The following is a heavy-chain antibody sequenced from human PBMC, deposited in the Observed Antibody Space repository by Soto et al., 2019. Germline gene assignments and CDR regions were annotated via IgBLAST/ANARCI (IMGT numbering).Heavy chain of an antibody. CDR1: GASVSSDSYF. D-gene: IGHD3-22*01. CDR3: ARVEDYYDSSGYFDY. CDR2: IYHSGST. J-gene: IGHJ4*02. V-gene: IGHV4-39*07. Sequence: SETLSLTCSVSGASVSSDSYFWTWFRQPPGKGLEWIGSIYHSGSTYYNPSLKSRVTISVDTSKNQFSLKLSSVTAADTAVYYCARVEDYYDSSGYFDYWGQGTLVTVSS.